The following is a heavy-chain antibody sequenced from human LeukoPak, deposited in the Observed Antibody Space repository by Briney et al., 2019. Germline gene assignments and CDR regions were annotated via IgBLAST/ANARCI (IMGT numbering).Heavy chain of an antibody. CDR2: IYPGDSDT. J-gene: IGHJ3*02. V-gene: IGHV5-51*01. Sequence: GESLKISCKGSGYSFTSYWIGWVRQMPGKGLEWMGIIYPGDSDTRYSPSFQGQVTISADKSISTAYLQWSSLKASDTAMYYCASQSPDIWFRELVGAFDIWGQGTMVTVSS. CDR3: ASQSPDIWFRELVGAFDI. D-gene: IGHD3-10*01. CDR1: GYSFTSYW.